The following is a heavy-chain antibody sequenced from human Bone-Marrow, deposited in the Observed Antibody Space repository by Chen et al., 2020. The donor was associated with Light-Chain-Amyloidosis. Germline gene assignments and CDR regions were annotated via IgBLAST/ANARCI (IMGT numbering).Heavy chain of an antibody. CDR3: ARDPPCDLGDGMDV. J-gene: IGHJ6*02. D-gene: IGHD3-16*01. V-gene: IGHV4-59*01. Sequence: QVQLQESGPGLVKPSETLSLTCTVSGGSISNYYWSWIRQPPGEGLEWIGYIQNSGTIRYNPALKIRATISVATSKNQFSLKLSSVTAADTAVYYCARDPPCDLGDGMDVWGQGTTVTVSS. CDR2: IQNSGTI. CDR1: GGSISNYY.